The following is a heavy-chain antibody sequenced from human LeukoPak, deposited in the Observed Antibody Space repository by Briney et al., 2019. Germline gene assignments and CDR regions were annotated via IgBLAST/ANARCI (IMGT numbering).Heavy chain of an antibody. CDR1: GGSFSGYY. CDR3: ARGLGGTAMPYPTFDY. Sequence: KPSETLSLTCAVYGGSFSGYYWSWIRQPPGKGLEWIGEIKHSGSTNYNPSLKSRVTISVDTSKNQFSLKLSSVTAADTAVYYCARGLGGTAMPYPTFDYWGQGTLVTVSS. J-gene: IGHJ4*02. D-gene: IGHD5-18*01. CDR2: IKHSGST. V-gene: IGHV4-34*01.